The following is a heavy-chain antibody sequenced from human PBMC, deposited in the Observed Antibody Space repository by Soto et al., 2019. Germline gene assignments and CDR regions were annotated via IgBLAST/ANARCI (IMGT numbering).Heavy chain of an antibody. CDR2: ISASGGST. CDR1: GFTFSNYA. V-gene: IGHV3-23*01. J-gene: IGHJ4*02. D-gene: IGHD3-22*01. CDR3: AKDSGWLSTGRGLDY. Sequence: GGSLRLSCAVSGFTFSNYAMSWVRQAPGKGLEWVSCISASGGSTYYADSVKGRFTISRDNSKNTLYLQVNSLRAEDTAVYYCAKDSGWLSTGRGLDYWGQGTLVTVSS.